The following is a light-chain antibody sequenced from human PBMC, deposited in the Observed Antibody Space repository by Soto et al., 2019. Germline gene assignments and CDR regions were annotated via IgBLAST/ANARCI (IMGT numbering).Light chain of an antibody. J-gene: IGLJ2*01. Sequence: QSALTQPASVSGSPGQSITISCTGTTTDVGAFNYVSWFQKHPGKAPKLMIYEVSGRPSGVSNRFSGSKSGNTASLTISGLQAEDEADYYCSSYATNRDVLFGAGTKLTVL. CDR1: TTDVGAFNY. V-gene: IGLV2-14*01. CDR2: EVS. CDR3: SSYATNRDVL.